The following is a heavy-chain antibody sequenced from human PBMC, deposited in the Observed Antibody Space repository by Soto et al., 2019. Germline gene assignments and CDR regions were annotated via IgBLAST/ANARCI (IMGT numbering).Heavy chain of an antibody. CDR3: AKPYYYGSGSYSLPSGLFDL. CDR1: GFTFSSYA. V-gene: IGHV3-23*01. Sequence: EVQLLESGGGLVQPGGSLRLSCAASGFTFSSYAMSWVRQAPGKGLEWVSAISGSGGSTYYADSVKGRFTISRDNSKNTLYLQMNSLRAEDTAVYYCAKPYYYGSGSYSLPSGLFDLWGRGTLVTVSS. CDR2: ISGSGGST. J-gene: IGHJ2*01. D-gene: IGHD3-10*01.